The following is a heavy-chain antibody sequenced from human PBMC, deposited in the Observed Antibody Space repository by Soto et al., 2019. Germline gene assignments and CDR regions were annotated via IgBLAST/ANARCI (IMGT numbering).Heavy chain of an antibody. Sequence: PSETLSLTCAVSGYSISTGYYWGWIRHPPGKGLEWLGTTYYGASSYYNPSLRSRITILLDASTNQLSLKLSSVTAADTAVYFCGRVAGSASWYETDSWGQGILVTVS. J-gene: IGHJ4*02. CDR1: GYSISTGYY. CDR3: GRVAGSASWYETDS. V-gene: IGHV4-38-2*01. D-gene: IGHD6-13*01. CDR2: TYYGASS.